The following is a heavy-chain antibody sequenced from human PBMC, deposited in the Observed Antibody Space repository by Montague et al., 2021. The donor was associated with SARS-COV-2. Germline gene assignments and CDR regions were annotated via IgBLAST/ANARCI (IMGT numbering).Heavy chain of an antibody. D-gene: IGHD3-9*01. V-gene: IGHV4-59*01. CDR2: THYSGST. CDR1: GASMSSDY. Sequence: SETLSLTCTVSGASMSSDYWTWIRQPPGKGLEWIGCTHYSGSTDYNPSLKSRVTISVDTSRTQFSLRQTSMSAADTAVYYCARGRGFDWLGLDAYYFDYWGQGALVAVSS. CDR3: ARGRGFDWLGLDAYYFDY. J-gene: IGHJ4*02.